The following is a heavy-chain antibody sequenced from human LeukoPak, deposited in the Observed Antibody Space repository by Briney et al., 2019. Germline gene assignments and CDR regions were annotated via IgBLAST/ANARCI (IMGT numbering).Heavy chain of an antibody. CDR1: GGYIITSGHY. CDR3: RERSSSGGYSWFDP. D-gene: IGHD4-23*01. V-gene: IGHV4-39*07. Sequence: SETLSLTCTVSGGYIITSGHYWGWIRQPPGKGLEWIGSIYYTGVTSTNPFFRSRMSISVDTSKNQFSLNLTSVTAADAAVYYARERSSSGGYSWFDPWGQGTLVTVSS. CDR2: IYYTGVT. J-gene: IGHJ5*02.